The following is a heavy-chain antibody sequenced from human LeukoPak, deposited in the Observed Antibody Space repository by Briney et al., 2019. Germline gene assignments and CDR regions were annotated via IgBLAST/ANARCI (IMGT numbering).Heavy chain of an antibody. V-gene: IGHV4-34*01. CDR3: ARGRSNGYSYGYPLDY. CDR2: INHSGST. CDR1: GGSFSGYY. Sequence: SETLSLTCAVYGGSFSGYYWSWIRQPPGKGLEWIGEINHSGSTNYNPSLKSRVTISVDTSKNQFSLKLSSVTAADTAVYYCARGRSNGYSYGYPLDYWGQGTLVTVSS. D-gene: IGHD5-18*01. J-gene: IGHJ4*02.